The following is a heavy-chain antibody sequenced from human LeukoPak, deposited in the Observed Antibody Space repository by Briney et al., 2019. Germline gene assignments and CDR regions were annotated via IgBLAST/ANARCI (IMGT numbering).Heavy chain of an antibody. J-gene: IGHJ4*01. CDR3: ARGDLGGAY. CDR1: GYRFIGYY. D-gene: IGHD3-16*01. Sequence: ASVKVSCKASGYRFIGYYIHRVRQAPGQGLEWMGWINPTSGGTNYTQKFQGRVTMTRDTSISTAYMELSRLRFDDTAVYYCARGDLGGAYWGHGTLVTVSS. CDR2: INPTSGGT. V-gene: IGHV1-2*02.